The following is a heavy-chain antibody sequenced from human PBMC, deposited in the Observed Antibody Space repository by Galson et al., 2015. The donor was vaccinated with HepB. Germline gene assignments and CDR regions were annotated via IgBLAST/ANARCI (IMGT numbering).Heavy chain of an antibody. CDR1: GFTFSSYS. CDR2: ISRTSDYI. J-gene: IGHJ6*03. V-gene: IGHV3-21*01. Sequence: SLRLSCAASGFTFSSYSMNWVRQAPGKGLEWVSSISRTSDYIYYADSVKGRFTISRDKAKNSVYLQMNSLRAEDTAMYYCARERDFYYYYMDVWGKGTTVTVSS. CDR3: ARERDFYYYYMDV.